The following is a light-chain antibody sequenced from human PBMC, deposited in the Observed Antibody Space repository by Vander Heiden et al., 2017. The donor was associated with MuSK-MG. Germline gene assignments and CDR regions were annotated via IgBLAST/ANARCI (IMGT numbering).Light chain of an antibody. CDR2: GNS. CDR3: QYYDSSLSGWV. Sequence: GLTQPPSVSGAPGQRVTIPCTGSSSNIGAGYDVHWYQQLPGTAPKRLIYGNSNRPSGVPDRFSGYKSGTSASLAITRLQAEDKADDHCQYYDSSLSGWVFGGGTKLTVL. CDR1: SSNIGAGYD. J-gene: IGLJ3*02. V-gene: IGLV1-40*01.